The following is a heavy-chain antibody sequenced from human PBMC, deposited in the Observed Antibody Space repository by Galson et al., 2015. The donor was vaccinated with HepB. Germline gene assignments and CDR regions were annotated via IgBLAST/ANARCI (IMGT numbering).Heavy chain of an antibody. CDR3: ARGKKVVVAGPTMRWFDP. J-gene: IGHJ5*02. D-gene: IGHD2-15*01. CDR1: GYSFSSYW. CDR2: IYPGDSDT. V-gene: IGHV5-51*01. Sequence: QSGAEVKKPGESLKISCKGSGYSFSSYWIAWVRQMPGRGLEWMGIIYPGDSDTRYSPSFQGQVTISVDKSISTAYLQWSSLKASDTGMYFCARGKKVVVAGPTMRWFDPWGQGTPVTVSS.